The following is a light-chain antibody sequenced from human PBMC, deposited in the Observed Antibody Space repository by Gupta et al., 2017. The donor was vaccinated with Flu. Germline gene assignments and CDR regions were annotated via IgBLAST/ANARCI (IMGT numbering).Light chain of an antibody. J-gene: IGKJ2*03. V-gene: IGKV1-39*01. CDR2: AAS. CDR1: QYVSTY. Sequence: DIQMTQSPSSLSASVGDRVTITCRASQYVSTYLNWYQYKPGKAPKPLIYAASSLQSGVPSRFSGSGSGTDFTLTVDGLQPEDFATYYCQHSYTTPQSFGQGTNLEIK. CDR3: QHSYTTPQS.